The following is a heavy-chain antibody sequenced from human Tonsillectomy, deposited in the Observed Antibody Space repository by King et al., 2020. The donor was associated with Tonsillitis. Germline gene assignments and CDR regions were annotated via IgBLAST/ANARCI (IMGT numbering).Heavy chain of an antibody. J-gene: IGHJ5*02. CDR1: VGSISGGTYY. CDR3: GRYEGGVFDP. Sequence: VQLQESGPGLVKPSQTLSLTCTVSVGSISGGTYYWSWIRQHPGKGLEWIGDIYYSGNSGHTYYNPPLKGRLTISVDTSKNQFSLKLNSVTAADTAIYYCGRYEGGVFDPWGQGTLVTGSS. CDR2: IYYSGNSGHT. V-gene: IGHV4-31*03. D-gene: IGHD2-15*01.